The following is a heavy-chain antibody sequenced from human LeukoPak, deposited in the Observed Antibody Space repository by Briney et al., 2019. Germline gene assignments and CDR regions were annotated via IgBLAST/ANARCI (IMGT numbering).Heavy chain of an antibody. CDR2: ISGSGGST. CDR3: AKDPWGQWEPGY. J-gene: IGHJ4*02. D-gene: IGHD1-26*01. V-gene: IGHV3-23*01. Sequence: GGTLRLSCAASGFTFSSSGMSWVRQAPGKGLEWVSAISGSGGSTYYADSVKGRFTISRDNSKNTLYLQMNSLRAEDTAVYYCAKDPWGQWEPGYWGQGTLVTVSS. CDR1: GFTFSSSG.